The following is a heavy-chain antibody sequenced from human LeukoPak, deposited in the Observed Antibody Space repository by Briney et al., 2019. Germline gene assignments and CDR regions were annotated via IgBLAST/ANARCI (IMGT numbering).Heavy chain of an antibody. J-gene: IGHJ4*02. CDR1: GYTLTSYD. D-gene: IGHD3-10*01. CDR2: MNPNSGNT. Sequence: EASVKVSCKASGYTLTSYDINWVRQATGQGLEWMGWMNPNSGNTGYAQKFQGRVTMTRNTSISTAYMELSSLRSEDTAVYYCARGLEDSYYYGSGWGQGTLVTVSS. V-gene: IGHV1-8*01. CDR3: ARGLEDSYYYGSG.